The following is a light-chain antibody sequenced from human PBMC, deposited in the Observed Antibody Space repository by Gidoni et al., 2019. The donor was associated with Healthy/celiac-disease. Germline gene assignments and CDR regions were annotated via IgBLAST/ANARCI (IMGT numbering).Light chain of an antibody. CDR2: EVS. Sequence: QSALTQPASVSGSPGQSITISCTGTSSDVGGYNYVSWYQQHQGKAPKLMIYEVSNRPSGVSNRFSGSKSGNTASLTISGLQAEDEADYYCSSYTSSSTLEGVFGGGTKLTVL. J-gene: IGLJ2*01. CDR3: SSYTSSSTLEGV. CDR1: SSDVGGYNY. V-gene: IGLV2-14*01.